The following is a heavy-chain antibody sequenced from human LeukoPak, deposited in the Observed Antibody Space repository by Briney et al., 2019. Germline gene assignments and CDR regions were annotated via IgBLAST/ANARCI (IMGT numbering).Heavy chain of an antibody. J-gene: IGHJ4*02. CDR2: INPSGSNS. V-gene: IGHV1-46*01. D-gene: IGHD2-8*02. CDR3: SSPKSPYEGTGPHN. CDR1: GYTFSSYY. Sequence: GASVKVSCKPSGYTFSSYYIHWVRQAPGQGLQWMGVINPSGSNSRYAEEFQGRVTMTRDTSTNTVNMELSSLRSNDTAVYYCSSPKSPYEGTGPHNWGQGTQVTVSS.